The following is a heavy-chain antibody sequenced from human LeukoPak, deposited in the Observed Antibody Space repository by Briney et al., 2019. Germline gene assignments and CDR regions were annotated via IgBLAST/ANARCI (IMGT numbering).Heavy chain of an antibody. CDR3: ARSSGSGSYYNPLANYYYYGMDV. Sequence: ASVKVSCTASGYTFTSYAMHWVRQAPGQRLEWIGWINAGNGNTKYSQKFQGRVTITRDTSASTAYMELSSLRSEDTAVYYCARSSGSGSYYNPLANYYYYGMDVWGQGTTVTVSS. CDR1: GYTFTSYA. V-gene: IGHV1-3*01. CDR2: INAGNGNT. D-gene: IGHD3-10*01. J-gene: IGHJ6*02.